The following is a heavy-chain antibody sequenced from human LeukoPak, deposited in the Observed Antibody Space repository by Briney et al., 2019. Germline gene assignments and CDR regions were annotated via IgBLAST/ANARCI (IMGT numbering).Heavy chain of an antibody. CDR2: FDPEDGET. CDR1: GYTLTELS. CDR3: ASEKSSGWGNFDY. D-gene: IGHD6-19*01. V-gene: IGHV1-24*01. J-gene: IGHJ4*02. Sequence: GASVKVSCKVSGYTLTELSMHWVLQAPGKGLQWMGGFDPEDGETIYAQKFQGRVTMTEDTSTDTAYMELSSLRSEDPAVYYCASEKSSGWGNFDYWGQGTLASVSS.